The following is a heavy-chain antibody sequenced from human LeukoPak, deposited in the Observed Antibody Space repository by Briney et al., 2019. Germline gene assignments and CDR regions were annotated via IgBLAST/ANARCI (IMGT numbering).Heavy chain of an antibody. D-gene: IGHD1-26*01. CDR1: GFTFSSYA. Sequence: GGSLRLSCAASGFTFSSYAMHWVRQAPGKGLEWVAVISYDGSNKYYADSVKGRFTISRDSSKNTLFLHMNTLRAEDTAIYYCAKDRTVGASYWYFDPWGRGTLVTVSS. V-gene: IGHV3-30-3*01. J-gene: IGHJ2*01. CDR2: ISYDGSNK. CDR3: AKDRTVGASYWYFDP.